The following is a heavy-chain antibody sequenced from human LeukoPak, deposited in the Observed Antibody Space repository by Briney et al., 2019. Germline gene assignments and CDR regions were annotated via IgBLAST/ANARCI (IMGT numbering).Heavy chain of an antibody. CDR3: ARPTSSGWYSH. D-gene: IGHD6-19*01. CDR2: ITGSGSTI. CDR1: GFTFSDYN. J-gene: IGHJ4*03. Sequence: GSLRLSCAASGFTFSDYNMNWVRQAPGKGLEWVSYITGSGSTIFYADSVKGRFTISRDNVKNSLYLQMNSLRAEDTAVYYCARPTSSGWYSHWGQGTVVTVSS. V-gene: IGHV3-48*01.